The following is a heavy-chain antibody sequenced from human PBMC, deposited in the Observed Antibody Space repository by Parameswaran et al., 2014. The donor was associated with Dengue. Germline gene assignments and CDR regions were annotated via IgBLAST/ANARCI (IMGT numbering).Heavy chain of an antibody. D-gene: IGHD3-10*01. CDR3: ARDGSIGSGFGYYGMDV. V-gene: IGHV4-34*01. CDR2: INHSGST. J-gene: IGHJ6*02. Sequence: RWIRQPPGKGLEWIGEINHSGSTNYNPSLKSRVTISVDTSKNQFSLKLSSVTAADTAVYYCARDGSIGSGFGYYGMDVWGQGTTVTVSS.